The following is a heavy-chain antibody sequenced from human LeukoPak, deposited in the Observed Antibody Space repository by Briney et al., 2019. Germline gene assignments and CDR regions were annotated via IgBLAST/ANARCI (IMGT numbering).Heavy chain of an antibody. Sequence: PSETLSLTRTVSGGSISSYYWSWIRQPPGKGLEWIGYIYTSGSTNYNPSLKSRVTISVDTSKNQFSLKLSSVTAADTAVYYCARHAVAAAGFYYYYYMDVWGKGTTVTVSS. D-gene: IGHD6-13*01. J-gene: IGHJ6*03. V-gene: IGHV4-4*09. CDR1: GGSISSYY. CDR2: IYTSGST. CDR3: ARHAVAAAGFYYYYYMDV.